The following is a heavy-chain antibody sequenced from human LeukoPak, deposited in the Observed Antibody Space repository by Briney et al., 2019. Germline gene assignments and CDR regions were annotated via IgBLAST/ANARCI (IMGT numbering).Heavy chain of an antibody. CDR1: GGTFSSYA. CDR2: ISAYNGNT. J-gene: IGHJ4*02. CDR3: ATKGSLRYFDWFTPYYY. Sequence: GASVKVSCKASGGTFSSYAISWVRQAPGQGLEWMGWISAYNGNTNYAQKLQGRVTMTTDTSTSTAYMELRSLRSDDTAVYYCATKGSLRYFDWFTPYYYWGQGTLVTASS. V-gene: IGHV1-18*01. D-gene: IGHD3-9*01.